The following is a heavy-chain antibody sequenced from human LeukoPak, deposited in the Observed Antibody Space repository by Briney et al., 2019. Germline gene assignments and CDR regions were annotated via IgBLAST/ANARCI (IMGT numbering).Heavy chain of an antibody. D-gene: IGHD4-17*01. V-gene: IGHV4-39*07. CDR2: IYYSGST. CDR3: ARDTTTVTYNGMDV. Sequence: SETLSLTCTVSGGSISSYYWSWIRQPPGKGLEWIGSIYYSGSTYYNPSLKSRVTISVDTSKNQFSLKLSSVTAADTAVYYCARDTTTVTYNGMDVWGQGTTVTVSS. CDR1: GGSISSYY. J-gene: IGHJ6*02.